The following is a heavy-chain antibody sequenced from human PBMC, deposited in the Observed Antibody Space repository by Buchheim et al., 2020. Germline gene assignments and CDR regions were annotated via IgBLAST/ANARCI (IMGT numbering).Heavy chain of an antibody. Sequence: QVQLVESGGGVVQPGRSLRLSCAASGFTFSSYAMHWVRQAPGKGLEWVAVISYAGSNKYYADSVKGRFTISRDNSKTPLYLQMNSLRAEDTAVYYCAREYYDILTGYYIFDYWGQGTL. CDR1: GFTFSSYA. CDR2: ISYAGSNK. CDR3: AREYYDILTGYYIFDY. V-gene: IGHV3-30*01. D-gene: IGHD3-9*01. J-gene: IGHJ4*02.